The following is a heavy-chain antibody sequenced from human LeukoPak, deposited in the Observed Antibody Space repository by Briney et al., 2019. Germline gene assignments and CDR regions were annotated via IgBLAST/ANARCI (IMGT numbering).Heavy chain of an antibody. CDR3: ARDKTAMADPFDY. CDR2: IYSGGST. D-gene: IGHD6-19*01. Sequence: TGGSLRLSCAASGFTVSSNYMNWVRQAPGKRLEWVSVIYSGGSTYYADSVKGRFTISRDNSKNTVYLQMNSLRAEDTAVYYCARDKTAMADPFDYWGQGTLVTVSS. J-gene: IGHJ4*02. V-gene: IGHV3-66*01. CDR1: GFTVSSNY.